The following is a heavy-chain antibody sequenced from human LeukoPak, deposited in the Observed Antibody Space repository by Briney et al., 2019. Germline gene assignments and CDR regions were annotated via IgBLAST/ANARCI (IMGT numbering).Heavy chain of an antibody. Sequence: GGSLRLSCAAPGFTFSDYGMHWVRQAPGKGLEWVAVIWYDGSDKYYADSVKGRFTISRDNYKNTLYVQMNSLRAEDTAMYYCARESSSADAFDIWGQGTMVTVSS. V-gene: IGHV3-33*01. CDR1: GFTFSDYG. J-gene: IGHJ3*02. CDR3: ARESSSADAFDI. D-gene: IGHD6-6*01. CDR2: IWYDGSDK.